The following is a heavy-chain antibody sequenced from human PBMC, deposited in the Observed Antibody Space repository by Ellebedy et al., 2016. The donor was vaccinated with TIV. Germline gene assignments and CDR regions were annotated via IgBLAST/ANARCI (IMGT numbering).Heavy chain of an antibody. V-gene: IGHV4-34*01. D-gene: IGHD5-12*01. CDR2: INHSGST. J-gene: IGHJ5*02. CDR3: ARLNGYSGYKDNWFDP. Sequence: SETLSLTCAVYGGSFSGYYWSWIRQPPGKGLEWIGEINHSGSTNYNPSLKSRVTVSVDTSKNQFSLKLSSVTAADTAVYYCARLNGYSGYKDNWFDPWGQGTLVTVSS. CDR1: GGSFSGYY.